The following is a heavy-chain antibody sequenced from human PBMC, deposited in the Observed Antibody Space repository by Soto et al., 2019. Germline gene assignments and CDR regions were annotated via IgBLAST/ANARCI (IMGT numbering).Heavy chain of an antibody. CDR2: ISASGDTT. CDR1: GFTFSSYA. J-gene: IGHJ4*02. CDR3: VKNGGQWLAQNLDY. D-gene: IGHD6-19*01. Sequence: PGGSLRLSCAVSGFTFSSYAMSWVRQAPGKGLEWVSTISASGDTTYYADSVKGRFTTSRDNSKNTVCLQLNGLRVEDTAVYYCVKNGGQWLAQNLDYWGQGTPVTVSS. V-gene: IGHV3-23*01.